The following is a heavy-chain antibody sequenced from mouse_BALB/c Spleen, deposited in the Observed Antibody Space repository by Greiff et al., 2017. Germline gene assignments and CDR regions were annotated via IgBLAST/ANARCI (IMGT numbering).Heavy chain of an antibody. J-gene: IGHJ4*01. V-gene: IGHV14-3*02. Sequence: VQLQQSGAELVKPGASVKLSCTASGFNIKDTYMHWVKQRPEQGLEWIGRIAPANGNTKYDPKFQGKATITADTPSNTAYLQLSSLTSEDTAVYYCARWRNYDGNYDSLYYYAMDYWGQGTSVTVSS. D-gene: IGHD2-1*01. CDR2: IAPANGNT. CDR1: GFNIKDTY. CDR3: ARWRNYDGNYDSLYYYAMDY.